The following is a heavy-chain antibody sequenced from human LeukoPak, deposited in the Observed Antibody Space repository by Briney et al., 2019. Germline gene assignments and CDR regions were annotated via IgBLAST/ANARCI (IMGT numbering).Heavy chain of an antibody. J-gene: IGHJ4*02. Sequence: GGSLRLSCAASGFTVSSNYMSWVRQAPGKGLEWVSVIYSGGSTYYAGSVKGRFTISRDNSKNTLYLQIDSLRAEDTAVYYCAREGREGGFDYWGQGTLVTVSS. CDR1: GFTVSSNY. CDR2: IYSGGST. V-gene: IGHV3-53*01. D-gene: IGHD3-16*01. CDR3: AREGREGGFDY.